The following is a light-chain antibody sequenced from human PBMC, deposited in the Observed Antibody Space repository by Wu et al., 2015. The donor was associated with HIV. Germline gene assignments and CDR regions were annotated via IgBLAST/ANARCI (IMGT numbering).Light chain of an antibody. J-gene: IGKJ4*01. Sequence: EIVLTQSPATLSLSPGERATLSCRASQSVSSYLAWYQQKPGHPPRLVIYDASNRATGIPARFSGSGSGTDFTLTISRLEPEDFAVYYCHQYGSSPRTFGGGTKVEIK. V-gene: IGKV3-11*01. CDR3: HQYGSSPRT. CDR2: DAS. CDR1: QSVSSY.